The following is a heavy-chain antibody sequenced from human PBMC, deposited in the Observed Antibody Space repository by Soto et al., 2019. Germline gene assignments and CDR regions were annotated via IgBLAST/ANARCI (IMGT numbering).Heavy chain of an antibody. CDR2: IYHSGST. CDR1: GGSISSSNW. V-gene: IGHV4-4*02. Sequence: PSETLSLTCAVSGGSISSSNWWSWVRQPPGKGLEWIGEIYHSGSTNYNPSLKSRVTISVDKSKNQFSLKLSSVTAADTAVYYCASGDAYYYDSSGLVRYWGQGTLVTVSS. J-gene: IGHJ4*02. CDR3: ASGDAYYYDSSGLVRY. D-gene: IGHD3-22*01.